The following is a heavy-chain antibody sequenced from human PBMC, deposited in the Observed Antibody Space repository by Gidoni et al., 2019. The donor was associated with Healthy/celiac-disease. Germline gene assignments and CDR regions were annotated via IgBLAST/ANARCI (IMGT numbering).Heavy chain of an antibody. CDR2: IYYSGST. J-gene: IGHJ6*03. CDR3: ARRSSEIVVVPAAPDGYMDV. D-gene: IGHD2-2*01. CDR1: GGSISSSSYY. V-gene: IGHV4-39*01. Sequence: QLQLQESGPGLVKPSETLSLTCTVSGGSISSSSYYWGWIRQPPGKGLEGIGSIYYSGSTYSNPSRKRRVTISVDTSKNQFSLKLSSVTAADTAVYYCARRSSEIVVVPAAPDGYMDVWGKGTTVTVSS.